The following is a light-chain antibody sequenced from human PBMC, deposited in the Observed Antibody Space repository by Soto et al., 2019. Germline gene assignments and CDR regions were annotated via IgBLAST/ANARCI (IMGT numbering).Light chain of an antibody. CDR2: AVS. V-gene: IGKV1-17*01. CDR3: LQHHSYPQT. CDR1: QGIKND. J-gene: IGKJ1*01. Sequence: DIQMTQSPSSLSASVGGGVTITCRASQGIKNDLAWYQQKPGKAPKRLIYAVSSLQSGVPSRFSGSGSGTEFTLTISSLQPEDVATYYCLQHHSYPQTFGQGTKVDIK.